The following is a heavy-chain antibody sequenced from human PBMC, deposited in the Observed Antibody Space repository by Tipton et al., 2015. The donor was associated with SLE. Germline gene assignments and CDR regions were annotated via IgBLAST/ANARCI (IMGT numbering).Heavy chain of an antibody. V-gene: IGHV4-61*01. J-gene: IGHJ3*02. CDR1: GGSISSSSYY. CDR2: MYYGGST. CDR3: ARDVGGGHAFDI. Sequence: TLSLICTVSGGSISSSSYYWGWIRQPPGKGLEWIGYMYYGGSTNYKPSLKSRVTISVDTSKNQFSLKLNSVTAADTAVYYCARDVGGGHAFDIWGQGTMVTVSS. D-gene: IGHD3-16*01.